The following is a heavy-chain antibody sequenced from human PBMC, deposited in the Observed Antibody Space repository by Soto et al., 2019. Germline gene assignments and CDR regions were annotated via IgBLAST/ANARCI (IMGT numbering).Heavy chain of an antibody. J-gene: IGHJ4*02. V-gene: IGHV3-30*18. CDR1: GFTFSSYG. D-gene: IGHD1-7*01. Sequence: GGSLRLSCAASGFTFSSYGMHWVRQAPGKGLEWVAVISYDGSNKYYADSVKGRFTISRDNSKNTLYLQMNSLRAEDTAVYYCANSRTGTTFRLDYWGQGTLVTVSS. CDR2: ISYDGSNK. CDR3: ANSRTGTTFRLDY.